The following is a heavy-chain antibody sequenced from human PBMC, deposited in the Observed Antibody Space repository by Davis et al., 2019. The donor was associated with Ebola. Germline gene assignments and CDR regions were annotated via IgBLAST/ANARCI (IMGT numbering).Heavy chain of an antibody. CDR1: GFTFSGSA. CDR2: IRSKANSYAT. J-gene: IGHJ6*02. Sequence: GESLKISCAVSGFTFSGSAMHWVRQASGKGLEWVGRIRSKANSYATAYAASVKGRFTISRDDSKNTAYLQMNSLKTEDTAVYYCVRVNPDYYYAMDVWGQGTTVTVSS. V-gene: IGHV3-73*01. CDR3: VRVNPDYYYAMDV. D-gene: IGHD1-14*01.